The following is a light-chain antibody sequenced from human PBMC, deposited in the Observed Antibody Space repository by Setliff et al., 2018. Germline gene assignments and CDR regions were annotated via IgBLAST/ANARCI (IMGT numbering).Light chain of an antibody. Sequence: DIQMTQSPSTLSASVGDRVTITCQANQDINNYLNWYQQKPGKAPKLLIYDASNLQTGVPSRFSGSGSGTDFIFTISSLQPEDIATYYCQQYDNVPSWTFGQGTKVDIK. CDR3: QQYDNVPSWT. CDR1: QDINNY. V-gene: IGKV1-33*01. J-gene: IGKJ1*01. CDR2: DAS.